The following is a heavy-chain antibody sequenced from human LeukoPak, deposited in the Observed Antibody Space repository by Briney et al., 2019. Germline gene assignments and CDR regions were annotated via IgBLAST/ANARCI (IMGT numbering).Heavy chain of an antibody. CDR3: ARDEPFRDNNDFWSGASPVTLFDY. CDR1: GFTFSSYW. V-gene: IGHV3-7*01. CDR2: IKEDGSEK. D-gene: IGHD3-3*01. Sequence: PGGSLRLSCAASGFTFSSYWMSWVRQAPGKGLEWVANIKEDGSEKYYVDSVKGRFTISRDNAKNSLYLQMNSLRAEDTAVYYCARDEPFRDNNDFWSGASPVTLFDYWGQGTLVTVSS. J-gene: IGHJ4*02.